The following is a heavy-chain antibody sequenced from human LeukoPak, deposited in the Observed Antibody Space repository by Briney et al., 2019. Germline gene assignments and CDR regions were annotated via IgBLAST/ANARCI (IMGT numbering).Heavy chain of an antibody. D-gene: IGHD1-26*01. Sequence: PSETLSLTCTVSGGSISSSSYYWGWIRQPPGKGLEWIGYIYYSGSTNYNPSLKSRVTISVDTSKNQFSLKLSSVTAADTAVYYCARGLGGSYGYWGQGTLVTVSS. CDR1: GGSISSSSYY. CDR2: IYYSGST. CDR3: ARGLGGSYGY. V-gene: IGHV4-61*05. J-gene: IGHJ4*02.